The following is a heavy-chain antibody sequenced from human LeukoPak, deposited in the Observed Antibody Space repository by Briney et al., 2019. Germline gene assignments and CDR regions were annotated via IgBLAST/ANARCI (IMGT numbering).Heavy chain of an antibody. D-gene: IGHD5-24*01. CDR2: ISYSGST. J-gene: IGHJ4*02. Sequence: SETPSLTCSVSGGFISRSTYYWGWIRQPPGKGLEWIGSISYSGSTHYHPSLKSRVTISVDTSKNQFSLKLSSVTAADTAVYYCARVRSWESMATTQYYFDYWGQGTLVTVSS. CDR1: GGFISRSTYY. CDR3: ARVRSWESMATTQYYFDY. V-gene: IGHV4-39*07.